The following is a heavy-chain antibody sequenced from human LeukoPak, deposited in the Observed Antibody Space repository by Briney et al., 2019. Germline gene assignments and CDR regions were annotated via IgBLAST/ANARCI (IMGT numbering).Heavy chain of an antibody. J-gene: IGHJ6*02. Sequence: PGGSLRLSCAASGFTFSSYVMSWVRQAPGKGLGWVSVSSGSGGSTYHADSVKGRFTISRDNSKNTLYLQMNSLRAEDTAVYYCAKDRRVFARGLKASPLHGMDVWGQGTTVTVSS. CDR1: GFTFSSYV. V-gene: IGHV3-23*01. CDR3: AKDRRVFARGLKASPLHGMDV. CDR2: SSGSGGST. D-gene: IGHD2-21*01.